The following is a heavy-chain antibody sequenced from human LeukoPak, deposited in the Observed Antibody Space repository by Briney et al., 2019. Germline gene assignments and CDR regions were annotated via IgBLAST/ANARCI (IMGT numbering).Heavy chain of an antibody. CDR2: INHSGST. V-gene: IGHV4-34*01. D-gene: IGHD3-22*01. Sequence: AGGSLRLSCATSGFSFNTYDMHWVRQAPGKGLEWIGEINHSGSTKYNPSLKSRVTISVDTSKNQFSLRVSSVTAADTAVYYCARRPRSSGSDDGPSGLDSWGQGTLVTVSS. CDR3: ARRPRSSGSDDGPSGLDS. CDR1: GFSFNTYD. J-gene: IGHJ4*02.